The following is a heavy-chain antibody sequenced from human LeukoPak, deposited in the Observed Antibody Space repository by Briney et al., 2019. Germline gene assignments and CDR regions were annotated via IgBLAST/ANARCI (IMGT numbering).Heavy chain of an antibody. CDR2: MNPNSGNT. CDR3: ARVGYCSTTNCRSWFDP. D-gene: IGHD2-2*01. J-gene: IGHJ5*02. Sequence: GASVKVSCNASGYTFTSYDINWVRQATGQGLEWMGWMNPNSGNTGYAQKFQGRVTMTRNTSISTAYMELSSLRSEDTAVYYCARVGYCSTTNCRSWFDPWGQGTLVTVSS. V-gene: IGHV1-8*01. CDR1: GYTFTSYD.